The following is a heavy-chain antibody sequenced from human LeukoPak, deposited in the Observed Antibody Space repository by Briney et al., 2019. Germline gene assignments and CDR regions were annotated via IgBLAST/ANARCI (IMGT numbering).Heavy chain of an antibody. V-gene: IGHV3-48*04. CDR2: ISSSSSTI. CDR1: GFTFSSYS. D-gene: IGHD3-22*01. CDR3: AGGYDSSGYYARAPDY. Sequence: GGSLRLSCAASGFTFSSYSMNWVRQAPGKGLEWVSYISSSSSTIYYADSVKGRFTISRDNAKNSLYLQMNSLRAEDTAVYYCAGGYDSSGYYARAPDYWGQGTLVTVSS. J-gene: IGHJ4*02.